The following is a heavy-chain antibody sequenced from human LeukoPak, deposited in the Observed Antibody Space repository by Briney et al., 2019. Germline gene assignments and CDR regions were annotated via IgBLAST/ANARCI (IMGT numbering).Heavy chain of an antibody. V-gene: IGHV4-4*07. J-gene: IGHJ4*02. D-gene: IGHD3-3*01. CDR1: GGSISSYY. CDR2: IYTSGST. CDR3: ARGGSNTYYDFWSGYTLVHYFDY. Sequence: SETLSLTCTVSGGSISSYYWSWIRQPAGKGLEWIGCIYTSGSTNYNPSLKSRVTISVDTSKNQFSLKPSSVTAADTAVYYCARGGSNTYYDFWSGYTLVHYFDYWGQGTLVTVSS.